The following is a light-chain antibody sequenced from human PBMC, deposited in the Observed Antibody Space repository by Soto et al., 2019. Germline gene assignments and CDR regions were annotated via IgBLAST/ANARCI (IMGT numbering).Light chain of an antibody. J-gene: IGKJ1*01. V-gene: IGKV1-5*03. Sequence: DIKRIQSPSTLSASVGGRVSVACRASQSISTWLAWYQQKPGKAPKLLIYTASNLEGGVPSRFSGSGSGTEFTLTISSLQPDDFATYYCQQYNSYSQTFGQGTKV. CDR2: TAS. CDR3: QQYNSYSQT. CDR1: QSISTW.